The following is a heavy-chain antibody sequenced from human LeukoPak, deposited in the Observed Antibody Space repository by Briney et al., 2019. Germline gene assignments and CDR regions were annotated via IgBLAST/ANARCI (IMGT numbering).Heavy chain of an antibody. CDR3: AGGAGPFDY. CDR2: IWFDGSIT. J-gene: IGHJ4*02. CDR1: GFTFNTYG. V-gene: IGHV3-33*03. D-gene: IGHD3-10*01. Sequence: PGRSLRLSCAASGFTFNTYGMNWVRQAPGKGLEWVSVIWFDGSITYYADSVKGRFTISRDNSKNSLYLQMNSLRAEDTALYYCAGGAGPFDYWGQGTMVTVSS.